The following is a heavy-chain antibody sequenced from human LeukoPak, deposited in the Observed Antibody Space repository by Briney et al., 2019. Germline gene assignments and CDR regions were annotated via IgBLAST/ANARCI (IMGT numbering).Heavy chain of an antibody. CDR3: ATAVHYDFWSGLIDY. J-gene: IGHJ4*02. Sequence: SGGSLRLSCAASGFTFSSYAMSWVRQAPGKGLEWVSAISGSGGSTYYADSVKGRFTISRDNSKNTLYLQMNSLRAEDTAVYYCATAVHYDFWSGLIDYWGQGTLVTVSS. CDR2: ISGSGGST. D-gene: IGHD3-3*01. CDR1: GFTFSSYA. V-gene: IGHV3-23*01.